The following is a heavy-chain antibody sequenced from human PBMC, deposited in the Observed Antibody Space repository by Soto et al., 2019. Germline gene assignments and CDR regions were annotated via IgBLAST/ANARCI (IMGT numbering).Heavy chain of an antibody. V-gene: IGHV4-61*01. D-gene: IGHD6-19*01. Sequence: SETLSLTCTVSGDSVSSASYYWDWIRQPPGQGLEWIGYISYSGSTDYNPTLKGRVTISVDTSKNQFSLKLSSATAADTAVYYCARGRYSSGWFDFWGLGTRVTVSS. CDR1: GDSVSSASYY. J-gene: IGHJ4*02. CDR3: ARGRYSSGWFDF. CDR2: ISYSGST.